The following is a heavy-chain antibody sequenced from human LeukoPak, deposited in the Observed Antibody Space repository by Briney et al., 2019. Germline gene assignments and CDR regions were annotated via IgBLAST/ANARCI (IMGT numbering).Heavy chain of an antibody. CDR1: GGSISSSSYY. CDR3: ARHVGYSYAQGPTDAFDI. J-gene: IGHJ3*02. D-gene: IGHD5-18*01. Sequence: SETLSLTCTVSGGSISSSSYYWGWIRQPPGKGLEWIGSICYSGSTYYNPSLKSRVTISVDTSKNQFSLKLSSVTAADTAVYYCARHVGYSYAQGPTDAFDIWSQGTMVTVSS. CDR2: ICYSGST. V-gene: IGHV4-39*01.